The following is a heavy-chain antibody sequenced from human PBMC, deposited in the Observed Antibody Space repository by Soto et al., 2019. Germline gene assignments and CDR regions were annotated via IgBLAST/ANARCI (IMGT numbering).Heavy chain of an antibody. J-gene: IGHJ4*02. CDR2: ISGSGGST. CDR1: GFAFSSYA. CDR3: AKDLRGHGDPYY. D-gene: IGHD4-17*01. Sequence: EVQLLESGGGLVQPGGSLRLSCAASGFAFSSYAMSWVRQAPGKGLEWVSAISGSGGSTYYADSVKGRFTISRDNSKNTLYLQMNSLRAEDTAVYYCAKDLRGHGDPYYWGQGTLVTVSS. V-gene: IGHV3-23*01.